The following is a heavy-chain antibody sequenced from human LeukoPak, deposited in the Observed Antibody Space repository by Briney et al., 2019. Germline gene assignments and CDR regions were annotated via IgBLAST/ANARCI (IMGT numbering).Heavy chain of an antibody. CDR2: ISSSSSYI. Sequence: GGSLRLSCAASGFTFRTYGMHWVRQAPGKGLEWVSSISSSSSYIYYADSVKGRFTISRDNAKNSLYLQMNSLRAEDTAVYYCARDGLVVAADYYYYYMDVWGKGTTVTVSS. CDR1: GFTFRTYG. D-gene: IGHD2-15*01. CDR3: ARDGLVVAADYYYYYMDV. J-gene: IGHJ6*03. V-gene: IGHV3-21*01.